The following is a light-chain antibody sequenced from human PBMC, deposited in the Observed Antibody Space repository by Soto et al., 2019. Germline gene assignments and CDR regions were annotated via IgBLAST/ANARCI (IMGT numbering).Light chain of an antibody. Sequence: DIRMTQSPSSLSASVGDRVTITCQASHDISNNLHWYQLKPGKAPKLLVYDASNLETGVPSRFSGTGSGTSFTFTISSLQPEDVATYYCQQYDDLPRTFGQGTKLQIK. CDR2: DAS. CDR1: HDISNN. CDR3: QQYDDLPRT. V-gene: IGKV1-33*01. J-gene: IGKJ2*01.